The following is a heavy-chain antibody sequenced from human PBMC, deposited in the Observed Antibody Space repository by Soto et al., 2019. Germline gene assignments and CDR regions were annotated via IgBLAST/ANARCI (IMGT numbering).Heavy chain of an antibody. D-gene: IGHD2-21*02. CDR1: GFSISNNY. Sequence: EVQLVETGGALIQPGGSLRLSCAVSGFSISNNYMFWVRQAPGKGLDWVSVIYTGGSAYYADSVKGRFTISRDSSKNMLYLPLNSLRDEDTAVYYCARDGGDWASGFGYWGQGTLVTVSS. V-gene: IGHV3-53*02. CDR2: IYTGGSA. J-gene: IGHJ4*02. CDR3: ARDGGDWASGFGY.